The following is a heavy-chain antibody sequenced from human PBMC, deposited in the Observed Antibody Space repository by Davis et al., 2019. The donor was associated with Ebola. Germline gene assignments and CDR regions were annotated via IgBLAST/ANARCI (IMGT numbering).Heavy chain of an antibody. CDR3: AKDVFYGVDY. J-gene: IGHJ4*02. Sequence: GESLKISCAASGFTFSSYGMHWVRQAPGKGLEWVAFIRYDGSNKYYADSVKGRFTISRDNSKNTLYLQMNSLRAEDTAVYYCAKDVFYGVDYWGQGTLVTVSS. V-gene: IGHV3-30*02. D-gene: IGHD3-16*01. CDR1: GFTFSSYG. CDR2: IRYDGSNK.